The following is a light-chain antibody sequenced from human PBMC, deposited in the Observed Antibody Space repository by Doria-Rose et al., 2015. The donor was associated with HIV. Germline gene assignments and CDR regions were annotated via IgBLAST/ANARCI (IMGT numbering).Light chain of an antibody. J-gene: IGLJ1*01. CDR3: QSYDSRLSVYV. V-gene: IGLV1-40*01. Sequence: QTVVTQEPSVSGAPGQRVAISCTGSSSNIGAGFDVNWYQQFPGTAPKLRIHGNTNRPSGVPDRFSGSKSGTSASLAISGLRAEDEADYYCQSYDSRLSVYVFGTGTKVTVL. CDR1: SSNIGAGFD. CDR2: GNT.